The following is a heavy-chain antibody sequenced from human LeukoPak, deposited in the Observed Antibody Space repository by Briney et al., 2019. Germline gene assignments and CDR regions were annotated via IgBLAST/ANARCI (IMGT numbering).Heavy chain of an antibody. V-gene: IGHV4-4*02. Sequence: PSGTLSLTCAVSGGSISSSNWWSWVRQPPGKGLEWIGEIYHSGSTYYNPSLKSRVTISVDTSKNHFSLKLSSVTAADTAVFYCARLSTSWFLGYWGQGTLVTVSS. CDR1: GGSISSSNW. CDR3: ARLSTSWFLGY. J-gene: IGHJ4*02. D-gene: IGHD6-13*01. CDR2: IYHSGST.